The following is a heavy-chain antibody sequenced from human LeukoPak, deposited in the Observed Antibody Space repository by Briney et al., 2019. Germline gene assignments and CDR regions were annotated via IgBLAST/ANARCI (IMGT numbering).Heavy chain of an antibody. V-gene: IGHV4-4*07. CDR1: GGSDSSYS. CDR3: ARGPSGSDHWFDP. J-gene: IGHJ5*02. Sequence: SETLSPTCTVPGGSDSSYSWSWIRQPAGKRLARIVRMLSTGSTNYNSSLESRGTMSVDRSKNQFSLKVTSVTAADTAVYYCARGPSGSDHWFDPWGQGTLVTVSS. CDR2: MLSTGST. D-gene: IGHD3-10*01.